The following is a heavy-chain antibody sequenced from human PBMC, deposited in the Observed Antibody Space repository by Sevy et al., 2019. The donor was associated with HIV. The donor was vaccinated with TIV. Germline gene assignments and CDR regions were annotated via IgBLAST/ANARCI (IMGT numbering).Heavy chain of an antibody. CDR2: ISWDGGST. D-gene: IGHD2-2*01. CDR1: GFTFDDYT. CDR3: AKGGACSSTSCSPYYYYYGMDV. V-gene: IGHV3-43*01. Sequence: GGSLRLSCAASGFTFDDYTMHWVRQAPGKGLEWVSLISWDGGSTYYADSVKGRFTISRDNSKNSRYLQMNSLGTEDTALYYCAKGGACSSTSCSPYYYYYGMDVWGQGTTVTVSS. J-gene: IGHJ6*02.